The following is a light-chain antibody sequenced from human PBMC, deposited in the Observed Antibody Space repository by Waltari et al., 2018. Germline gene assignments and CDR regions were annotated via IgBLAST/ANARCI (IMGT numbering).Light chain of an antibody. J-gene: IGLJ3*02. CDR3: QTWATGILV. V-gene: IGLV4-69*01. Sequence: QLVLAQSPSASASLGASVKLTCTLSSGHTSYAVAWHQQQPDKVPRYLMTLNSDGSHSNGDGIPARFSGSSSGAGRYLTIASLQSEDEADYYCQTWATGILVFGGGTKLTVL. CDR1: SGHTSYA. CDR2: LNSDGSH.